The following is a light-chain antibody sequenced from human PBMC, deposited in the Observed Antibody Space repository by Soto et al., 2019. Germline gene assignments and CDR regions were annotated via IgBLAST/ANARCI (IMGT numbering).Light chain of an antibody. Sequence: EIVMTQSPATLSVSPGERATLSCRARQSVSSNLAWYQQKPGQAPRLLIYGASTRATGIPARFSGSGSGTEFTLTISSLQSEDFAVYYCQQYGSSPPITFGQGTRLEIK. CDR3: QQYGSSPPIT. V-gene: IGKV3-15*01. CDR1: QSVSSN. CDR2: GAS. J-gene: IGKJ5*01.